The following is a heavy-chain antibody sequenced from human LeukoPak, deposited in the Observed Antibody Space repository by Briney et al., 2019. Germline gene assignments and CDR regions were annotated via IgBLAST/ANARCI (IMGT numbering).Heavy chain of an antibody. CDR2: ISTDGRST. J-gene: IGHJ5*02. CDR1: GFTFSSYW. Sequence: GGSLRLSCAASGFTFSSYWMHWVRHAPGKGLVWVSGISTDGRSTRYADSVKGRFTISRDNAKNTLYLQMNSLRAEDTAVYYCARDVYYYDSTWFDPWGQGTLVTVSS. CDR3: ARDVYYYDSTWFDP. V-gene: IGHV3-74*01. D-gene: IGHD3-22*01.